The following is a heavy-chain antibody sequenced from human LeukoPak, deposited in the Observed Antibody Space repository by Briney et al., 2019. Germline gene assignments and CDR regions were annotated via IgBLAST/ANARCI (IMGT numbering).Heavy chain of an antibody. J-gene: IGHJ4*02. CDR2: MNIDGSEK. V-gene: IGHV3-7*01. CDR3: ARDPVEWELLLDY. D-gene: IGHD1-26*01. CDR1: GFTFSDYY. Sequence: GGSLRLSCAASGFTFSDYYMSWIRQAPGKRLEWVANMNIDGSEKYYADSAKGRFTISRDNARNSVYLQMNSLRVEDTAVYYCARDPVEWELLLDYWGQGTLLTVSS.